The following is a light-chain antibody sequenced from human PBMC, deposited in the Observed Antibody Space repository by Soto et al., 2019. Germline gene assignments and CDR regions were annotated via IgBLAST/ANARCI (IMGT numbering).Light chain of an antibody. CDR2: DAS. J-gene: IGKJ1*01. CDR1: QSVSSY. V-gene: IGKV3-11*01. Sequence: ETVLTQSPATLSLSPGERGTLSCRASQSVSSYLAWYQQKPGQAPRLLIYDASNRATGIPARFSGSGSGTDFTLTISSLEPEDFAVYYCQQRSNWPPTFGQGTKVEIK. CDR3: QQRSNWPPT.